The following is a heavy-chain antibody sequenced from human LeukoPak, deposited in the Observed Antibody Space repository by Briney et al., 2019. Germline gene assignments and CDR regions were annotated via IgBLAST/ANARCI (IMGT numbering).Heavy chain of an antibody. Sequence: GGSLRLSCAASGFTVSNSYMNWVRQAPGKGLEWVSVIYSGGSTYYADAVKGRFTISRDNAKNSLYLQMNSLRAKDTALYYCARDYYDSSGSSWFDPWGQGTLVTVSS. CDR1: GFTVSNSY. J-gene: IGHJ5*02. CDR2: IYSGGST. CDR3: ARDYYDSSGSSWFDP. V-gene: IGHV3-53*01. D-gene: IGHD3-22*01.